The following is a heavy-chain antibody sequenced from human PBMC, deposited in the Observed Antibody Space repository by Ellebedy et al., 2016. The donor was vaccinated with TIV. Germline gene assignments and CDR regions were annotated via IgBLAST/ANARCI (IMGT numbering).Heavy chain of an antibody. CDR3: AREDAFDI. CDR1: GHTFTKYN. V-gene: IGHV1-8*01. Sequence: AASVKVSCKASGHTFTKYNINWVRQSTGQGLEWMGWVNPNSGDTDYAQKFRDRVTMTRDTSTNTAYLELSSLRSEDTAVYYCAREDAFDIWGQGTMVTVSS. J-gene: IGHJ3*02. CDR2: VNPNSGDT.